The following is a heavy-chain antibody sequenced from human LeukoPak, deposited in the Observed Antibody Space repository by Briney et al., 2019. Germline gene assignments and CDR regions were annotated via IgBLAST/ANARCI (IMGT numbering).Heavy chain of an antibody. CDR1: GGSISSSSYY. J-gene: IGHJ4*02. CDR2: IYYSGST. CDR3: ARHPRARVGAILYYFDY. D-gene: IGHD1-26*01. Sequence: PSETLSLTCTVSGGSISSSSYYWGWIRQPPGKGLEWIGSIYYSGSTYYNPSLKSRVTISVDTSKNQFSLKLSSVTAADTAVYYCARHPRARVGAILYYFDYWGQGTLVTVSS. V-gene: IGHV4-39*01.